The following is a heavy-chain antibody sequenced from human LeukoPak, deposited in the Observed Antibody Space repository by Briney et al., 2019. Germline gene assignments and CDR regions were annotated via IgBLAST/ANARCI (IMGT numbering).Heavy chain of an antibody. Sequence: PSETLSLTCTVSGGSISSYYWSWIRQPPGKGLEWIGYIYYSGSTNYNPSLKSRVTISVDTSKNQFSLKLSSVTAADTAVYYCARAVGLRFWFDPWGQGTLVTVSS. CDR3: ARAVGLRFWFDP. V-gene: IGHV4-59*01. CDR1: GGSISSYY. D-gene: IGHD3-16*01. J-gene: IGHJ5*02. CDR2: IYYSGST.